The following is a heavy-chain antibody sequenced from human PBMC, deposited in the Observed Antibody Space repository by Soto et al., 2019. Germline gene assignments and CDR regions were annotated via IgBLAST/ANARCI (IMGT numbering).Heavy chain of an antibody. V-gene: IGHV1-8*01. CDR2: VNPNNGDT. CDR1: GYTFSNYD. D-gene: IGHD3-10*01. J-gene: IGHJ4*02. CDR3: AKVSRKGSAIDFDY. Sequence: QVQLVQSGAELKKPGASVKVSCKASGYTFSNYDMNWVRQATGQGHEWIGWVNPNNGDTGYAQKFQGRVTLPTDISTTTAYMELTSLRSEDTAIYYCAKVSRKGSAIDFDYWGQGTLSTVSS.